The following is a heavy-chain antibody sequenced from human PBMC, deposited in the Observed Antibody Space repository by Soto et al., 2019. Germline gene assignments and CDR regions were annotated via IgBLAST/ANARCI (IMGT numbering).Heavy chain of an antibody. CDR1: GGSISSFY. CDR3: ARGRVSGSLSPFDC. Sequence: PSETLSLTCTVSGGSISSFYWSWFRQSPGKGLEWIGYIYNSGSTYYNPSLKSRVTISVDTSKKQLSLKLRSVTAADTAVYYCARGRVSGSLSPFDCWGQGTLVT. CDR2: IYNSGST. D-gene: IGHD1-26*01. V-gene: IGHV4-59*01. J-gene: IGHJ4*02.